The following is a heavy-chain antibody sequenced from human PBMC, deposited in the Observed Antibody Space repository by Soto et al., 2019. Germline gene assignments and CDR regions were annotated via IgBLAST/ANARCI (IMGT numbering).Heavy chain of an antibody. CDR1: GFTFSSYG. D-gene: IGHD3-3*01. J-gene: IGHJ1*01. V-gene: IGHV3-30*18. Sequence: GGSLRLSCAASGFTFSSYGMHWVRQAPGKGLEWVAVISYDGSNKYYADSVKGRFTISRDNSKNTLYLQMNSLRAEDTAVYYCAKDRGVPLLYSQHWGQGTLVTVSS. CDR3: AKDRGVPLLYSQH. CDR2: ISYDGSNK.